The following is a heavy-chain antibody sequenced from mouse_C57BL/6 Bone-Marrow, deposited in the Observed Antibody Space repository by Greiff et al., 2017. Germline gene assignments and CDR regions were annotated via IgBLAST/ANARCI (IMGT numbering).Heavy chain of an antibody. CDR3: ASDYDYDPYYFDY. CDR2: IDPSDSYT. J-gene: IGHJ2*01. V-gene: IGHV1-59*01. Sequence: QVQLQQPGAELVRPGTSVKLSCKASGYTFTSYWMHWVKQRPGQGLEWIGVIDPSDSYTNYNQKFKGKATLTVDTYSSTTYMQLSSLTSEDYAVYYCASDYDYDPYYFDYWGKGTTLTVSS. CDR1: GYTFTSYW. D-gene: IGHD2-4*01.